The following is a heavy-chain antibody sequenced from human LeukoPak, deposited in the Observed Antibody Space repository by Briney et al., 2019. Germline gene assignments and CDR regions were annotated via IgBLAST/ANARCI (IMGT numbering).Heavy chain of an antibody. V-gene: IGHV3-9*01. D-gene: IGHD4-11*01. CDR2: ISWNSGSI. J-gene: IGHJ4*02. CDR1: GFTFDDYA. CDR3: ARATTAKRGSEGY. Sequence: GGSLRLSCAASGFTFDDYAMHWVRQAPGKGLEWVSGISWNSGSIGYADSVKGRFTISRDNAKNSLYLQMNSLRAEDTALYYCARATTAKRGSEGYWGRGTLVTVSS.